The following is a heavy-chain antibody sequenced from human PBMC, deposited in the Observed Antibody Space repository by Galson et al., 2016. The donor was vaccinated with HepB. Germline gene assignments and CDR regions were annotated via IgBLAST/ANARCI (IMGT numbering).Heavy chain of an antibody. J-gene: IGHJ3*02. CDR3: AKVLSGEIDAFDI. CDR1: GFTFSSYA. Sequence: SLRLSCAASGFTFSSYAMSWVRQAPGKGLEWVSAISGSGGSTYYADSVKGRFTISRDNSKKTLYLQMNSLRAEDTAVYFCAKVLSGEIDAFDIWGQGTMVTVSS. V-gene: IGHV3-23*01. D-gene: IGHD3-16*01. CDR2: ISGSGGST.